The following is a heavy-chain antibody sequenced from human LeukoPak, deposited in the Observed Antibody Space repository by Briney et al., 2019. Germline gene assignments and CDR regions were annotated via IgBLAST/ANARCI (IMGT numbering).Heavy chain of an antibody. J-gene: IGHJ4*02. Sequence: PSETLSLTCTVSGGSISSYYWSWIRQPPGKGLEWIGYIYYSGSTNYNPSLKSRVTISVDTSKNQFSLKLSSVTAADTAVYYCARTPEAYSSGYYGDSYYFDYWGQGTLVTVSS. CDR1: GGSISSYY. V-gene: IGHV4-59*01. CDR3: ARTPEAYSSGYYGDSYYFDY. D-gene: IGHD3-22*01. CDR2: IYYSGST.